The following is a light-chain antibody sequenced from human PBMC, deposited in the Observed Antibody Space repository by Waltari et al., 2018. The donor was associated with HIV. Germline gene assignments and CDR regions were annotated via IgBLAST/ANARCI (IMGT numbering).Light chain of an antibody. J-gene: IGKJ4*01. CDR1: QSANSN. Sequence: EIVMTQSPATLSVSPGERATLSCRASQSANSNLAWYQQKPGKAPRLLIYGASTRSTGIPARFSGSGSGTEFTLTISSLQSEDFAVYYCQQYNNWPLTFGGGTKVEIK. V-gene: IGKV3-15*01. CDR2: GAS. CDR3: QQYNNWPLT.